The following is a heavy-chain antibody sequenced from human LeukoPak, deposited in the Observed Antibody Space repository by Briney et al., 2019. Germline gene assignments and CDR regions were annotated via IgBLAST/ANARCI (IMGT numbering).Heavy chain of an antibody. D-gene: IGHD1-26*01. J-gene: IGHJ3*02. Sequence: GSLRLSCAASGFTFSSYWMSWIRQPPGKGLEWIGSIYYSGSTYYNPSLKSRVTISVDTSKNQFSLKLSSVTAADTAVYYCFGRYEALRAFDIWGQGTMVTVSS. V-gene: IGHV4-39*07. CDR2: IYYSGST. CDR1: GFTFSSYW. CDR3: FGRYEALRAFDI.